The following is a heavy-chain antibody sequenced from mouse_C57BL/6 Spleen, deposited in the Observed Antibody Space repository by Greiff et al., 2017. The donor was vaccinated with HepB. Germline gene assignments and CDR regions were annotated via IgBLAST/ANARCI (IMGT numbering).Heavy chain of an antibody. Sequence: EVQLQESGPGLVKPSQSLSLTCSVTGYSITSGYYWNWIRQFPGNKLEWMGYISYDGSNNYNPSLKNRISITRDTSKNQFFLKLNSVTTADTATYYCASTAYWGQGTLVTVSA. CDR2: ISYDGSN. V-gene: IGHV3-6*01. J-gene: IGHJ3*01. CDR3: ASTAY. CDR1: GYSITSGYY.